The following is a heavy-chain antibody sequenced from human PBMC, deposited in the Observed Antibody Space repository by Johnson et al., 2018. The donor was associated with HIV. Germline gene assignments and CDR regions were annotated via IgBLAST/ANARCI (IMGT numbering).Heavy chain of an antibody. J-gene: IGHJ3*02. CDR3: ARDRGSSSGASYMFDI. CDR1: GFIFSSYS. Sequence: QVQLVESGGGVVQPGRSLGLSCAASGFIFSSYSLHWVRQAPGKGLEWVAVISYDGSNKHYADSVKGRFTLSRDNSKNTLYLQMNSLRAEDTAVYYCARDRGSSSGASYMFDIWGQGTMVTVSS. D-gene: IGHD6-6*01. V-gene: IGHV3-30-3*01. CDR2: ISYDGSNK.